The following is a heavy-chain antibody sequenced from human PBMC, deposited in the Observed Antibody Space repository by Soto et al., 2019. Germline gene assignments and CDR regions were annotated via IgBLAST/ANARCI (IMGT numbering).Heavy chain of an antibody. V-gene: IGHV3-15*07. J-gene: IGHJ4*02. CDR1: GFSFSKAW. CDR2: IRSRSGTT. CDR3: TTSGNPNIVDH. Sequence: EVQLVESGGGLVKPGGSLRLSCAASGFSFSKAWMNWVRQAPGKGLEWVGRIRSRSGTTDYAAPVKGRFTMSRDDSKYTLYLQMNSLKVEDTAVYFCTTSGNPNIVDHWGQGTLVTVSS.